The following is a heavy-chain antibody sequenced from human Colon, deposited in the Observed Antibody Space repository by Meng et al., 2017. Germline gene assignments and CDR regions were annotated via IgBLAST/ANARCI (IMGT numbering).Heavy chain of an antibody. CDR1: GGSFSGFY. Sequence: QVQIQQGGAGVLKPSETRSLTCAVSGGSFSGFYWSWIRQPPGKGLEWIGEIDHFGISNYNSSLKGRLTMSVDTSKKQISLTLTSVTAADTAVYYCAAGLRHGDWFDPWGPGTLVTVSS. V-gene: IGHV4-34*02. CDR2: IDHFGIS. CDR3: AAGLRHGDWFDP. J-gene: IGHJ5*02. D-gene: IGHD4-17*01.